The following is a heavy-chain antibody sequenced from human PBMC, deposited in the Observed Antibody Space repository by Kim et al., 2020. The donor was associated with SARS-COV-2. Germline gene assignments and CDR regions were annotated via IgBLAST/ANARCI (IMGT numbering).Heavy chain of an antibody. CDR2: FDPENGEI. V-gene: IGHV1-24*01. CDR1: GYTLTELA. J-gene: IGHJ5*02. Sequence: ASVKVSCKVSGYTLTELAIHWVRQTPGKGLEWMGGFDPENGEISYAQKFQGRVTMTGDSSTDTAFMELSSLRSDDTAVYYSATSDTFYKWFDPWGQGTLVTVSS. CDR3: ATSDTFYKWFDP.